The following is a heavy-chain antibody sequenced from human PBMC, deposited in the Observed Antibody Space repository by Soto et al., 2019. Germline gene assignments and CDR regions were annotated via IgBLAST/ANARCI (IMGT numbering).Heavy chain of an antibody. CDR1: GFTFSSYA. CDR2: ISYDGSNK. J-gene: IGHJ3*02. Sequence: PGGSLRLSCAASGFTFSSYAMPWVRQAPGKGLEWVAVISYDGSNKYYADSVKGRFTISRDNSKNTLYLQMNSLRAEDTAVYYCAREGYDFWSGYYRGSGTAFDIWGQGTMVTVSS. V-gene: IGHV3-30-3*01. D-gene: IGHD3-3*01. CDR3: AREGYDFWSGYYRGSGTAFDI.